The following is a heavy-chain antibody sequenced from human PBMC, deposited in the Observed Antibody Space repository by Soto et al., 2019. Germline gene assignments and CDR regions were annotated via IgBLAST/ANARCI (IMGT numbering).Heavy chain of an antibody. Sequence: SGGSLRLSCAASGFTFSSYAMSWVRQAPGKGLEWVSAISGSGGSTYYADSVKGRFTISRHNSKNTLYLQMNSLRAEDTAVYYCARVLTNDFWSGYDAFEIWGQGTMVTVSS. D-gene: IGHD3-3*01. CDR3: ARVLTNDFWSGYDAFEI. J-gene: IGHJ3*02. CDR1: GFTFSSYA. CDR2: ISGSGGST. V-gene: IGHV3-23*01.